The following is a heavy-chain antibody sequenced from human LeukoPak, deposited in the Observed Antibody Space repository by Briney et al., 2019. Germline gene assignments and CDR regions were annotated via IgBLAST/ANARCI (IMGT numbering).Heavy chain of an antibody. CDR3: ARVRALLWFGESYYFDY. V-gene: IGHV3-23*01. J-gene: IGHJ4*02. D-gene: IGHD3-10*01. Sequence: QTGGSLRLSCVASGFTYSHYGMNWVRQAPGKGLEWVSGITSDSRGIYYADSVKGRFTISRDNSKNTLYLQMNSLRAEDTAVYYCARVRALLWFGESYYFDYWGQGTLVTVSS. CDR1: GFTYSHYG. CDR2: ITSDSRGI.